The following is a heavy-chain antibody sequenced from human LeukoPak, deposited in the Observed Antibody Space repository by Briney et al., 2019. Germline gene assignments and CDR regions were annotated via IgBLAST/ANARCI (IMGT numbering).Heavy chain of an antibody. CDR2: INPNSGGT. D-gene: IGHD3-22*01. J-gene: IGHJ4*02. V-gene: IGHV1-2*06. CDR3: ARAQYDSSGYYWNY. CDR1: GYTFTGYY. Sequence: ASVTVSFKASGYTFTGYYMHWVRQAPGQGLEWMGRINPNSGGTNYAQKFQGRVTMTRDTSISTAYMELSRLRSDDTAVYYCARAQYDSSGYYWNYWGQGTLVTVSS.